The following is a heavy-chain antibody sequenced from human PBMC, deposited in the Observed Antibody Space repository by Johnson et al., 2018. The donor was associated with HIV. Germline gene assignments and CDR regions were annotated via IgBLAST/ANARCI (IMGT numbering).Heavy chain of an antibody. CDR1: GFTFSSYA. J-gene: IGHJ3*01. Sequence: QVQLVESGGGVVQPGRSLRLSCAASGFTFSSYAMHWVRQAPGKGLEWVAFIRHDGNNKYYGEYMKGRLIISRDNSKNMLYLEMQSLTTEDTAVYYCARGHTWPKSGFDFWGQGTIVTVSS. CDR2: IRHDGNNK. V-gene: IGHV3-30*02. CDR3: ARGHTWPKSGFDF. D-gene: IGHD3-3*01.